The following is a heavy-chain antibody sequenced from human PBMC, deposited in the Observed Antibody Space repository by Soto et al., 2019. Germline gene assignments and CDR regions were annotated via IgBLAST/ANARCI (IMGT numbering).Heavy chain of an antibody. D-gene: IGHD4-17*01. CDR2: IYYSGST. V-gene: IGHV4-31*03. CDR1: GGSISSGGYY. CDR3: ASDQVNYGDYVHPLYAFDI. J-gene: IGHJ3*02. Sequence: QVQLQESGPGLVKPSQTLSLTCTVSGGSISSGGYYWSWIRQHPGKGLEWIGYIYYSGSTYYNPSLKSRVTISVDTSKNQFSLKLSSVTAADTAVYYCASDQVNYGDYVHPLYAFDIWGQGTMVTVSS.